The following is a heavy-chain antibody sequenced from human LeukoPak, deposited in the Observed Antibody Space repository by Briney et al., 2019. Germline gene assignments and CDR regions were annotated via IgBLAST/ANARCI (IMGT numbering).Heavy chain of an antibody. CDR1: GGSISSGSYY. CDR2: IYTSGST. CDR3: ARMSGGDWFDT. V-gene: IGHV4-61*02. D-gene: IGHD1-1*01. J-gene: IGHJ5*02. Sequence: RASQTLSLTCTVSGGSISSGSYYWRWIRQPAGKGLEWIGRIYTSGSTNYNPSLKSRVTISVDTSKNQFSLKLSSVTAAETAVYYCARMSGGDWFDTWGQGTLVTVSS.